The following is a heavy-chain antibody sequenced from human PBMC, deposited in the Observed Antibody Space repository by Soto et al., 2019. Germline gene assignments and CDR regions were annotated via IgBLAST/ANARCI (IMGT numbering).Heavy chain of an antibody. V-gene: IGHV3-30*18. Sequence: QVQLVESGGGVVQPGRSLRLSCAASGFTFSSYGMHWVRQAPGKGLEWVAVISYDGSNKYYADSVKGRFTISRDNSKNTLYLQMNSLRAEDTAVYYCAKDVMYCSSTSCLRSDYYYYGMDVLGQGTTVTVSS. D-gene: IGHD2-2*01. CDR2: ISYDGSNK. CDR1: GFTFSSYG. J-gene: IGHJ6*02. CDR3: AKDVMYCSSTSCLRSDYYYYGMDV.